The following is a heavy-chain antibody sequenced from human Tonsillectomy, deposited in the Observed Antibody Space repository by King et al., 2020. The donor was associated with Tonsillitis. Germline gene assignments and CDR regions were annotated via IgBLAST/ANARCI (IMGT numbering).Heavy chain of an antibody. CDR2: IYTSGST. V-gene: IGHV4-4*07. CDR3: ARDCDSSGYYYFFDY. J-gene: IGHJ4*02. D-gene: IGHD3-22*01. CDR1: GGSLSSYY. Sequence: QLQESGPGLVKPSETLSLTCTVSGGSLSSYYWSWIRQPAGKGLEWIGRIYTSGSTNYNPSLKSRVTMSVDTSKNQFSLKLSSVTAADTAVYYCARDCDSSGYYYFFDYWGQGTLVTVSS.